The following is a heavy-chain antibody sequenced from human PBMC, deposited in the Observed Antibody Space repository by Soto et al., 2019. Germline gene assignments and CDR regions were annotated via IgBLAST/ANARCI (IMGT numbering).Heavy chain of an antibody. CDR1: GGSISSGGYS. CDR2: IYHSGST. V-gene: IGHV4-30-2*01. D-gene: IGHD3-10*01. J-gene: IGHJ6*02. Sequence: LSLTCAVSGGSISSGGYSWSWIRQPPGKGLEWIGYIYHSGSTYYNPSLKSRVTISVDRSKNQFSLKLSSVTVADTAVYYCARGIGGMVRGVIVPYYYYGMDVWGQGTTVTVSS. CDR3: ARGIGGMVRGVIVPYYYYGMDV.